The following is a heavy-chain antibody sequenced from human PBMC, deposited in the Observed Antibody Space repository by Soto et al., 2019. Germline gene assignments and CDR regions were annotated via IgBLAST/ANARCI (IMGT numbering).Heavy chain of an antibody. Sequence: GGSLRLACVACGFSFNPYVMAWVRQATGKGLEWVSAIRSNTAITHYPESMRGRFTISRVNSENTIFLQMHSLRVDDATVYFCVKASDCACPYHFDPWGQATLVTVSS. D-gene: IGHD2-21*02. J-gene: IGHJ5*02. CDR2: IRSNTAIT. V-gene: IGHV3-23*01. CDR1: GFSFNPYV. CDR3: VKASDCACPYHFDP.